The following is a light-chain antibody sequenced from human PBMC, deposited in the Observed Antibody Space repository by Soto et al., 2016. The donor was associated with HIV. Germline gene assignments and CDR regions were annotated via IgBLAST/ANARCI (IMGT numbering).Light chain of an antibody. V-gene: IGKV1-39*01. CDR1: QNIGTR. CDR2: GAS. J-gene: IGKJ4*01. CDR3: QQSYSTPALT. Sequence: DIQLTQSPMSLSPFIRETVTITCRASQNIGTRLHWYQQKLGEAPKLPIYGASTLQSGAPSRFTGSGSGTDFTLTISSLQPEDFATYYCQQSYSTPALTFGGGTKGGDQT.